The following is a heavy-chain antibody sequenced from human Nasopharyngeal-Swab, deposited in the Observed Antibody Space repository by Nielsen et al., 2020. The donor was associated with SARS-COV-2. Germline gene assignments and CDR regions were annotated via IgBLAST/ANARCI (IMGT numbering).Heavy chain of an antibody. V-gene: IGHV7-4-1*02. Sequence: ASVKVSCKDSGYTFTSYAMNWVRQAPGQGLEWMGWINTNTGNPTYAQGFTGRFVFSLDTSVSTAYLQISSLKAEDTAVYYCARDGYFDWSALSWFDPWGQGTLVTVSS. CDR2: INTNTGNP. CDR1: GYTFTSYA. CDR3: ARDGYFDWSALSWFDP. D-gene: IGHD3-9*01. J-gene: IGHJ5*02.